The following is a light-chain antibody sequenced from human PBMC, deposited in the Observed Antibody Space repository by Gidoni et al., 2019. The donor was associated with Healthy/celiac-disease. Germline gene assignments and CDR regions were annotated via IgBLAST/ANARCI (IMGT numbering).Light chain of an antibody. V-gene: IGLV3-1*01. J-gene: IGLJ2*01. CDR2: QDS. Sequence: SYELTQPPSVSVSPGQTASITCSGDKLGDKYACWYQQKRGQSPVLVIYQDSKRPSGIPERFSGSNSGNTATLTISGTQAMDEADYYCQAWDSSTARFGGGTKLTVL. CDR3: QAWDSSTAR. CDR1: KLGDKY.